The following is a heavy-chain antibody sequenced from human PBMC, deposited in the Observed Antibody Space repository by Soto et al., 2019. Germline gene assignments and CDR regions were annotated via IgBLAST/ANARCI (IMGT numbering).Heavy chain of an antibody. J-gene: IGHJ6*02. Sequence: QLQLQESGPGLVKPSETLSLTCTVSSAPVSSSTYTWGWIRQPPGKGLEWIGSIYYSGSTYYNPSLNRRVTVSVAPSTNQFSLKVTSVTAADTAVYYCARLHGYCISSSCHGHYAMDVWGQGTTVTVSS. CDR3: ARLHGYCISSSCHGHYAMDV. D-gene: IGHD2-2*01. CDR1: SAPVSSSTYT. CDR2: IYYSGST. V-gene: IGHV4-39*01.